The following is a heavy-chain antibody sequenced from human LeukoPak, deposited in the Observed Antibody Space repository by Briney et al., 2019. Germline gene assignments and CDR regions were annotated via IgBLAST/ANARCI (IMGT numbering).Heavy chain of an antibody. V-gene: IGHV3-66*01. CDR1: GFTVSSNY. J-gene: IGHJ4*02. Sequence: PGGSLRLSCAASGFTVSSNYMNWVRQAPGKGLEWVSVMYSGGSTYYADSVKGRFTISRDNSKNMVYLQMNSLRAEDTAVYYCARVNSPFGNGWYFDFWGQGTLVTVSS. D-gene: IGHD6-19*01. CDR2: MYSGGST. CDR3: ARVNSPFGNGWYFDF.